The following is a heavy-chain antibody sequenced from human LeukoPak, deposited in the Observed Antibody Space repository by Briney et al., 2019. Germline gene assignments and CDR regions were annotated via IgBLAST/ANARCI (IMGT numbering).Heavy chain of an antibody. V-gene: IGHV3-7*01. CDR3: ARETDAYYGSGSYNY. CDR1: GFTFSSYW. Sequence: GGSLRLSCAASGFTFSSYWMSWVRQAPGKGLEWVANIKQDGSEKYYVDSVKGRFTISRDNAKNSLYLQLNSLRAEDTAVYYCARETDAYYGSGSYNYWGQGTLVTVSS. J-gene: IGHJ4*02. D-gene: IGHD3-10*01. CDR2: IKQDGSEK.